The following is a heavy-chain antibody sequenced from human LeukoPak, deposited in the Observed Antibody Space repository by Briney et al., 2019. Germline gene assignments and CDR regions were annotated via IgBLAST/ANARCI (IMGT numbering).Heavy chain of an antibody. CDR1: GYTFTSYY. J-gene: IGHJ6*03. V-gene: IGHV1-46*01. CDR3: ATSLRGYCSGGSCYSPLNYYYYMDV. D-gene: IGHD2-15*01. Sequence: GASVKVSCKASGYTFTSYYMHWVRQAPGQGLEWMGIINPSGGSTSYAQKFQGRVTMTRDTSTSTVYMELSSLRSEDTAVYYCATSLRGYCSGGSCYSPLNYYYYMDVWGKGTTVTVSS. CDR2: INPSGGST.